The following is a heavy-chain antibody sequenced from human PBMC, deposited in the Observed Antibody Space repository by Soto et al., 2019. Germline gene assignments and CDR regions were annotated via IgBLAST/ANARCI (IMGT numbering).Heavy chain of an antibody. CDR1: DFSLSGFY. J-gene: IGHJ4*02. CDR3: ASRGHCSNGQCHPFDY. CDR2: ISMSGSYK. V-gene: IGHV3-11*06. D-gene: IGHD2-8*01. Sequence: GGSLRLSCVVSDFSLSGFYMSWVRQAPGKGLEWLSFISMSGSYKTYAASVEGRFTISRDNVKNILYLQMDSLRVEDTAVYYCASRGHCSNGQCHPFDYWGQGTQVTVSS.